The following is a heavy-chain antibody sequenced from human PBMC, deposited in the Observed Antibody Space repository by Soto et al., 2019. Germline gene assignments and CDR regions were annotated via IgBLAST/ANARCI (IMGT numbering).Heavy chain of an antibody. V-gene: IGHV4-4*02. CDR2: IYHSGST. CDR3: ARACSSTSCFYYYGMDV. J-gene: IGHJ6*02. D-gene: IGHD2-2*01. CDR1: GGSISSSNW. Sequence: SETLSLTCAVSGGSISSSNWWSWVRQPPGKGLEWIGEIYHSGSTNYNPSLKSRVTISVDKSKNQFSLKLSSVTAADTAVYYCARACSSTSCFYYYGMDVWGQGTTVTVSS.